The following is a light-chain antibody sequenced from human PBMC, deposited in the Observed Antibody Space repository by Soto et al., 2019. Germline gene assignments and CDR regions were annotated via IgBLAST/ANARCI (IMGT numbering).Light chain of an antibody. V-gene: IGLV2-23*02. CDR2: EVN. CDR1: NSDIGNYNF. J-gene: IGLJ3*02. Sequence: QSALTQPASVSGSPGQSITISCTGTNSDIGNYNFVSWYQQHPGKAPILMISEVNKRPSGVSNRFSGSKSANTASLTISGLQTEDEADYYCCSFAGSHTWVFGGGTKLTVL. CDR3: CSFAGSHTWV.